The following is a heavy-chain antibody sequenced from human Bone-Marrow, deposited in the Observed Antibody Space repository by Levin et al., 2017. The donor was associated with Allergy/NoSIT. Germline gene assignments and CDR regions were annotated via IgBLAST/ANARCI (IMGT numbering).Heavy chain of an antibody. CDR1: GFTVTGYS. D-gene: IGHD3-10*01. Sequence: GGSLRLSCSASGFTVTGYSFNWVRQAPGKGLEWVSSISSSSSYIHYADSVKGRFTISRDNAKKSLYLQMNSLRAEDTAVYYCARDRGTTALYGMDVWGQGTTVIVSS. CDR2: ISSSSSYI. V-gene: IGHV3-21*01. CDR3: ARDRGTTALYGMDV. J-gene: IGHJ6*02.